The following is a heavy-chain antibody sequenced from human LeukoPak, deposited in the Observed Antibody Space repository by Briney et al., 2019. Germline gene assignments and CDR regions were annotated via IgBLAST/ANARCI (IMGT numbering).Heavy chain of an antibody. J-gene: IGHJ4*02. Sequence: ASVKVSCKASGYTFTSYYMHWVRQAPGQGLEWMGIINPSGGSTSYAQKFQGRVTMTRDTSISTAYMELSRLRSDDTAVYYCASLSRGSGSYYNFDYWGQGTLVTVSS. CDR1: GYTFTSYY. CDR2: INPSGGST. CDR3: ASLSRGSGSYYNFDY. D-gene: IGHD3-10*01. V-gene: IGHV1-46*01.